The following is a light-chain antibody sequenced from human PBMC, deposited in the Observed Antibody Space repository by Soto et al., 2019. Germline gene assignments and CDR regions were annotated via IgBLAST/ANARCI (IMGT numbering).Light chain of an antibody. CDR3: QQSHISPRT. CDR2: GAS. V-gene: IGKV3-20*01. Sequence: IVLTQAPVTLSLSPGEIATLSCRSSQSVSSPYLAWYQQKPGQAPRLLIFGASSRATGIPDRFSGSGSGTDFTLTISRLEPEDFAVYYCQQSHISPRTFGQGTKVDIK. J-gene: IGKJ1*01. CDR1: QSVSSPY.